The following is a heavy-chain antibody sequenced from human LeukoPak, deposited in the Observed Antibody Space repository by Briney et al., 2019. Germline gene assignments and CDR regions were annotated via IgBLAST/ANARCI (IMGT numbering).Heavy chain of an antibody. CDR1: GYTFTGYY. CDR3: AREAAAGGI. Sequence: GASVKVSCKASGYTFTGYYMHWVRQAPGQGLEWMGGIIPIFGTANYAQKFQGRVTITADESTSTAYMELSSLRSEDTAVYYCAREAAAGGIWGQGTLVTVSS. V-gene: IGHV1-69*13. D-gene: IGHD6-13*01. J-gene: IGHJ4*02. CDR2: IIPIFGTA.